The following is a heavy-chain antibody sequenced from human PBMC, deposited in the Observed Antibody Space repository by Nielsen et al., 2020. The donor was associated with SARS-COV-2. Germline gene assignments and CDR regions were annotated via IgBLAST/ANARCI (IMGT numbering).Heavy chain of an antibody. Sequence: ASVKVSCKASGYTFTGYYMHWVRQAPGQGLEWMGRINPNSGGTNYAQKFQGRVTMTRNTSISTAYMELSSLRSEDTAVYYCAARIAAVGGDWFDPWGQGTLVTVSS. CDR2: INPNSGGT. D-gene: IGHD6-13*01. J-gene: IGHJ5*02. CDR3: AARIAAVGGDWFDP. V-gene: IGHV1-2*06. CDR1: GYTFTGYY.